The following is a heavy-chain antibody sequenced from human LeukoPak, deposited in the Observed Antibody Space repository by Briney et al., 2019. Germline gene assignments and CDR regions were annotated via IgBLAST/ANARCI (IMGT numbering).Heavy chain of an antibody. CDR1: GYTFTSYD. CDR2: MNPKSGNT. V-gene: IGHV1-8*01. Sequence: ASVKVSCKASGYTFTSYDINWVRQAPGQGLEWMGWMNPKSGNTSYAQKFQGRVTMTRNTSISTAYMELSSLRSEDTAVYYCARAMKRITIFGVSRYYMDVWGKGTTVTVSS. CDR3: ARAMKRITIFGVSRYYMDV. J-gene: IGHJ6*03. D-gene: IGHD3-3*01.